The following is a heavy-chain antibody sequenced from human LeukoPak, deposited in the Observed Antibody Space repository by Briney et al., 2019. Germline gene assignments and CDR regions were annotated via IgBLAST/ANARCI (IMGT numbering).Heavy chain of an antibody. CDR2: ISWNSGSI. Sequence: GGSLRLSCAASGFTFDDYDMHWVRQAPGKGLEWVSGISWNSGSIGYADSVKGRFTISRDNAKNSLYLQMNSLRAEDTALYYCAKLGYGDYVSWGQGTLVTVSS. J-gene: IGHJ5*02. V-gene: IGHV3-9*01. CDR1: GFTFDDYD. CDR3: AKLGYGDYVS. D-gene: IGHD4-17*01.